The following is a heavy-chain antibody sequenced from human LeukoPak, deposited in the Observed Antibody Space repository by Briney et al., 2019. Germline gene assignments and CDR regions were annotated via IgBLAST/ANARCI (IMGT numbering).Heavy chain of an antibody. Sequence: GASVKVSCKASGGTFSSYAISWVRQAPGQGLEWMGGIIPIFGTANYAQKFQGRVTITTDESTSTAYMELSSLRSEDTAVYYCARGDDWSGSSKRAHWFDPWGQGTLVTVSS. V-gene: IGHV1-69*05. CDR2: IIPIFGTA. CDR1: GGTFSSYA. CDR3: ARGDDWSGSSKRAHWFDP. D-gene: IGHD1-26*01. J-gene: IGHJ5*02.